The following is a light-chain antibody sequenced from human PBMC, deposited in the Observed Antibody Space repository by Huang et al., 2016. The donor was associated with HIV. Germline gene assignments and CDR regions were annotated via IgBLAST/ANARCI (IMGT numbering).Light chain of an antibody. CDR2: GAS. Sequence: TQSPNTLSVSPGERDILSCRASQSITVNLAWYQQRPGQPPSLLIYGASPRATGIPARFSGWGSVTEFTLLISSVQTEDFALYYCQQYNNLPPWTFGQGTKVDI. V-gene: IGKV3-15*01. J-gene: IGKJ1*01. CDR3: QQYNNLPPWT. CDR1: QSITVN.